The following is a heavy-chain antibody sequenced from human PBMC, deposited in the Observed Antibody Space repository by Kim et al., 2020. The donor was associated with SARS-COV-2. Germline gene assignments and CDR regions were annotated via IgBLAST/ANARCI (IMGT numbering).Heavy chain of an antibody. CDR2: ISGSGGST. CDR1: GFTFSSYA. D-gene: IGHD3-10*01. Sequence: GGSLRLSCAASGFTFSSYAMSWVRQAPGKGLEWVSAISGSGGSTYYADSVKGRFTISRDNSKNTLYLQMNSLRAEDTAVYYRAKDGPWRITMVRGDFAFDIWGQGTMVTVSS. CDR3: AKDGPWRITMVRGDFAFDI. J-gene: IGHJ3*02. V-gene: IGHV3-23*01.